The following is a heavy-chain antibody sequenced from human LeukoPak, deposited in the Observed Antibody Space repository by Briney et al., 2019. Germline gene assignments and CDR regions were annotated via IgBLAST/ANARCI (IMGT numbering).Heavy chain of an antibody. CDR2: IYSGGST. CDR3: ARGSSSSRSDALDY. CDR1: GFTVRSNY. J-gene: IGHJ4*02. D-gene: IGHD2-15*01. Sequence: PGGSLRLSCAASGFTVRSNYMSWVRQAPGKGLEWVSVIYSGGSTYYADSVKGRFTISRDNSKNTLYPQMNSLRAEDTAVYYCARGSSSSRSDALDYWGQGTLVTVSS. V-gene: IGHV3-53*01.